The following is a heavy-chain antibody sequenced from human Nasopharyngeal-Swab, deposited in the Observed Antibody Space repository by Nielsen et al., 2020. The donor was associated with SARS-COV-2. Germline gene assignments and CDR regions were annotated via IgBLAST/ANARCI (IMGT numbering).Heavy chain of an antibody. CDR2: ISYDGSNK. V-gene: IGHV3-30-3*01. CDR3: ARALLPYYGMDV. Sequence: GGSLRLSCAASGFTFSSYAMHWVRQAPGKGLEWVAVISYDGSNKYYADSVKGRSTISRDNSKNTLYLQMNSLRAEDTAVYYCARALLPYYGMDVWGQGTTVTVSS. CDR1: GFTFSSYA. J-gene: IGHJ6*02.